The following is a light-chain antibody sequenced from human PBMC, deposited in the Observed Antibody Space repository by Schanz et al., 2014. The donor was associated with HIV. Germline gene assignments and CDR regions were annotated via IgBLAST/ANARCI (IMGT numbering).Light chain of an antibody. Sequence: QSVLTQPPSVSGAPGQRVTISCTGTRSNIGTGFDVHWYQLLPGTAPKVLIFDNDNRPSGVPDRISGSKSGTSASLAITGLQAEDEADYYCSSYAATSNVLFGGGTKVTVL. V-gene: IGLV1-40*01. CDR1: RSNIGTGFD. CDR3: SSYAATSNVL. J-gene: IGLJ3*02. CDR2: DND.